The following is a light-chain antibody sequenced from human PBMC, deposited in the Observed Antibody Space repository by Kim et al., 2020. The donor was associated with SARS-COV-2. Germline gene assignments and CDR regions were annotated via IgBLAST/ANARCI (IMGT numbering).Light chain of an antibody. Sequence: DIQLTQSPSSLSASVGDRVTITCQASQHITNYLTWYQQKPGKAPKLLIFDASNLEAVVPSRFSASGSGTDFILTISSLQPEDTATYYCQHNDSHPHTFGQGTKLEI. CDR1: QHITNY. CDR2: DAS. CDR3: QHNDSHPHT. J-gene: IGKJ2*01. V-gene: IGKV1-33*01.